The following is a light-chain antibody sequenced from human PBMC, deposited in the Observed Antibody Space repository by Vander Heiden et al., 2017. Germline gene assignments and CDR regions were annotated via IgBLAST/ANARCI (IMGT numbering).Light chain of an antibody. V-gene: IGKV3D-11*01. CDR3: QQRSNWHPGT. J-gene: IGKJ1*01. CDR2: DAS. CDR1: QGVSSY. Sequence: EIVLTQSPATLSLSPGERATLSCRASQGVSSYLAGYQQKPGQAPRLRIYDASNRATGIPARFSGSGPGTDFTLTISSLEPEDFAVYYCQQRSNWHPGTFGQGTKVEIK.